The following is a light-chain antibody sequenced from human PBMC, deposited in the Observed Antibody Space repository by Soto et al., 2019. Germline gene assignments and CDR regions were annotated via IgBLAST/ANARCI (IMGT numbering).Light chain of an antibody. V-gene: IGLV2-14*02. CDR1: SGYVGTYSL. CDR3: SSYTTSSTRV. Sequence: QSALAQPASVSGSPGQSITISCTGASGYVGTYSLVSWYQQHPGKAPKLMIYEVSNRPSGVSNRFSGSKSGNTASLTISGLQAEDEADYYCSSYTTSSTRVFGGGTKLTVL. J-gene: IGLJ3*02. CDR2: EVS.